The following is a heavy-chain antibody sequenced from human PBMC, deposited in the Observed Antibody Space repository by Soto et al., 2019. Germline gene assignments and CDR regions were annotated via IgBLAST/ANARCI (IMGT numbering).Heavy chain of an antibody. J-gene: IGHJ4*02. V-gene: IGHV3-74*01. CDR1: GFTFSKHW. D-gene: IGHD4-17*01. CDR3: AKDAVYGDGLWLAAN. Sequence: EVQLVESGGGLVQPGGSLTLSCAASGFTFSKHWMHWVRQAPGKGLVWVSRIKTDGTSTSYADSVKGRFTISRDNAKNTLGLQMNSLTAEDTAVYYCAKDAVYGDGLWLAANWGQGTLVTVSS. CDR2: IKTDGTST.